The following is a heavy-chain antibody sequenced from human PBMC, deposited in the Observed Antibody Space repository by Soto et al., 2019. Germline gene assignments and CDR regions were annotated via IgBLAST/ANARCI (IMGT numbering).Heavy chain of an antibody. V-gene: IGHV1-69*06. CDR2: IIPIFGTA. CDR3: ARSVYTAMVKYYYYGIDV. CDR1: GGTFSSYA. D-gene: IGHD5-18*01. J-gene: IGHJ6*02. Sequence: QVQLVQSGAEVKKPGSSVKVSCKASGGTFSSYAISWVRQAPGQGLEWMGGIIPIFGTANYAQKFQGRVTITADKYTSTAYMEPSSLRSEYTAVYYCARSVYTAMVKYYYYGIDVWGQGNTVTVSS.